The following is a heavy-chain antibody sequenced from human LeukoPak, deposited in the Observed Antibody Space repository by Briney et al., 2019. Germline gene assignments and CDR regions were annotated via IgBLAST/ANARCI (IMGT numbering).Heavy chain of an antibody. J-gene: IGHJ6*03. D-gene: IGHD3-10*01. CDR2: ISSSGSTI. V-gene: IGHV3-11*01. CDR1: GFTFSDYY. Sequence: GGSLRLSCAASGFTFSDYYMSWIRQAPGKGLEWVSYISSSGSTIYYADSVKGRFTISRDNAKNSLYLQMNSLRAEDTAVYYCAGDYGSGSYPGLYYYYYMDVWGKGTTVTVSS. CDR3: AGDYGSGSYPGLYYYYYMDV.